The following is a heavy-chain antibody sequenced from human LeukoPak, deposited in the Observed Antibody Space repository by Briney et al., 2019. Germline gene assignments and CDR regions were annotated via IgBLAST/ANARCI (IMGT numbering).Heavy chain of an antibody. Sequence: PGGSLRLSRAASGFTFSTYGMHWVRQAPGKGLEWVAFIRYDGSNKYYADSVKGRFTISRDNSKNTLYLQMNSLRPEDTAVYYCARLATHGDYWGQGTLVTISS. D-gene: IGHD5-24*01. CDR1: GFTFSTYG. CDR2: IRYDGSNK. V-gene: IGHV3-30*02. CDR3: ARLATHGDY. J-gene: IGHJ4*02.